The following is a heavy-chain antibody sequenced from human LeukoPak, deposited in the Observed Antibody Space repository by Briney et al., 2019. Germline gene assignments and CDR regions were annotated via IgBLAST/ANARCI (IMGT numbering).Heavy chain of an antibody. Sequence: GGSLRLSCAVSGFSFSSYGMSWVRQAPGKGLEWVAFISGSGGSTKYADSVKGRFAISRDNSKTTLYLQMNGLRAEDTAVYFCAKDHSPFGSGSYSTRYYGMDVWGQGTTVTVS. D-gene: IGHD3-10*01. J-gene: IGHJ6*02. V-gene: IGHV3-23*01. CDR2: ISGSGGST. CDR1: GFSFSSYG. CDR3: AKDHSPFGSGSYSTRYYGMDV.